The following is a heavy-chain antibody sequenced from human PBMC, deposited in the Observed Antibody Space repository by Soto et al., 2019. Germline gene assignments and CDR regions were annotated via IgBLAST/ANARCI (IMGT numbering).Heavy chain of an antibody. Sequence: VKVSCKASGGTFSSYTISWVRQAPGQGLEWMGRIIPILGIANYAQKFQGRVTITADKSTSTAYMELSSLRSEDTAVYYCARDLRYGSGSYLLSYWGQGTLVTVSS. J-gene: IGHJ4*02. CDR3: ARDLRYGSGSYLLSY. V-gene: IGHV1-69*04. D-gene: IGHD3-10*01. CDR1: GGTFSSYT. CDR2: IIPILGIA.